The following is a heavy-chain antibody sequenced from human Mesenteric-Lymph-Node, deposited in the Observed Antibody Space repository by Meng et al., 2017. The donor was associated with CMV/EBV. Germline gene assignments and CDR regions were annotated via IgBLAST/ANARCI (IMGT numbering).Heavy chain of an antibody. CDR3: ARVGTWRQPLGY. CDR1: GFTFSSYT. D-gene: IGHD5-18*01. Sequence: GGSLRLSCAASGFTFSSYTMGWVRQAPGKGLEWVSTISGSGSRTYYADSVKGRFTISRDNSKHTLFLQMNSLRAEDTAVYYCARVGTWRQPLGYWGQGTLVTVSS. V-gene: IGHV3-23*01. CDR2: ISGSGSRT. J-gene: IGHJ4*02.